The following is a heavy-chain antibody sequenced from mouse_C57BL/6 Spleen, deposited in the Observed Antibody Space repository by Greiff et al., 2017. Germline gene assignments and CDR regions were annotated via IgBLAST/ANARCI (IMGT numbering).Heavy chain of an antibody. V-gene: IGHV1-55*01. J-gene: IGHJ3*01. CDR1: GYTFTSYW. D-gene: IGHD1-1*01. CDR3: ARCELLRYPGAY. Sequence: QVQLQQPGAELVKPGASVKMSCKASGYTFTSYWITWVKQRPGQGLEWIGDIYPGSGSTNYNEKFKSKATLTVDKSSSTAYMQLSSLTSEDSAVYYCARCELLRYPGAYWGQGTLVTVSA. CDR2: IYPGSGST.